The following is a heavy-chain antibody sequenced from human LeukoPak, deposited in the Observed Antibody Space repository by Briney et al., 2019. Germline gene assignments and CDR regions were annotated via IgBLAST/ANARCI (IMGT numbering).Heavy chain of an antibody. CDR3: ARGDPTVTTKQNFDY. V-gene: IGHV3-48*02. CDR2: IGSGSSAI. D-gene: IGHD4-17*01. J-gene: IGHJ4*02. CDR1: GFTFSSFG. Sequence: GGSLRLSCVASGFTFSSFGMNWVRQAPGKGLEWVSYIGSGSSAIHYADSVKGRFTIFRDNAKNSLYLQMNSLRDEDAAVYHCARGDPTVTTKQNFDYWGQGTLVTVSS.